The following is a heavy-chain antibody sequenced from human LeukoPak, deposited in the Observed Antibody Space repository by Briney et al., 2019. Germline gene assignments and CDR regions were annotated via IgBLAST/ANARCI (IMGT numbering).Heavy chain of an antibody. Sequence: SETLSLTCTASGGSISSGGYYWSWIRQHPGKGLEWVGFIYYSGSTYYNPSLKSRVTISVDTSKNQFSLKLSSVTAADTAVYYYGIAVRAVPYVPGRQGTLVTVSS. J-gene: IGHJ5*02. V-gene: IGHV4-31*03. CDR1: GGSISSGGYY. D-gene: IGHD2-2*01. CDR2: IYYSGST. CDR3: GIAVRAVPYVP.